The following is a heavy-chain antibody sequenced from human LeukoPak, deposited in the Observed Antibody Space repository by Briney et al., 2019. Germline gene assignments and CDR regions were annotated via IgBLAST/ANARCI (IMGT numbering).Heavy chain of an antibody. J-gene: IGHJ4*02. D-gene: IGHD6-13*01. V-gene: IGHV3-23*01. CDR2: ISGDGGST. CDR1: GFSLDTYA. Sequence: GGSLRLSCAASGFSLDTYAMTWVRQAPGKGLEWVSAISGDGGSTYYAVSVKGRFTISRDNSKNTLYLQMNGLRAEDTSVYYCTLGSLYSSSWYGDYWGQGTLVTVSS. CDR3: TLGSLYSSSWYGDY.